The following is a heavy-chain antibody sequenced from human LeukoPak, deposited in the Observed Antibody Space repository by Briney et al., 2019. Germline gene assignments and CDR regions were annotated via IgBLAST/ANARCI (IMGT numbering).Heavy chain of an antibody. J-gene: IGHJ4*02. CDR3: ARIGSGYSVY. CDR1: GFTFSSYS. CDR2: IGSSGSTI. Sequence: PGGSLRLSCAASGFTFSSYSMNWVRQAPGKGLEWVSYIGSSGSTIYYAASVKGRFTISRDNAKNSLYLQMNSLRAEDTAVYYCARIGSGYSVYWGQGTLVTVSS. D-gene: IGHD3-22*01. V-gene: IGHV3-48*04.